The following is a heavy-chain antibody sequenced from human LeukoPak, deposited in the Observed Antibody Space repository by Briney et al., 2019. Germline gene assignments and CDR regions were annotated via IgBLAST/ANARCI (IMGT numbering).Heavy chain of an antibody. J-gene: IGHJ6*02. CDR3: ARERGNYGMDV. D-gene: IGHD3-16*01. CDR2: IYTSGSP. CDR1: DGSISSYY. Sequence: PSETLSLTCSVSDGSISSYYWSWTRQPAGKSLEWIGRIYTSGSPSYNPSLKSRVTMSLDKSKKQFSLKLNSVTAADTAVYYCARERGNYGMDVWGQGTTVTVSS. V-gene: IGHV4-4*07.